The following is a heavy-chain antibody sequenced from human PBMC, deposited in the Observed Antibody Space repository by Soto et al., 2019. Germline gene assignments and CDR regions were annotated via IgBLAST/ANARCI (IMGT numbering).Heavy chain of an antibody. D-gene: IGHD1-26*01. CDR3: ARGVSAGVDY. CDR1: GYSFTSLD. V-gene: IGHV1-8*01. J-gene: IGHJ4*02. CDR2: MQPSTGKT. Sequence: ASVKVSCKASGYSFTSLDINWVRQTAGQGLEWMGWMQPSTGKTGYAQKFQGRVTMTRDTSINTAYMELTTLTSDDTAFYYCARGVSAGVDYWGQGTLVTVSS.